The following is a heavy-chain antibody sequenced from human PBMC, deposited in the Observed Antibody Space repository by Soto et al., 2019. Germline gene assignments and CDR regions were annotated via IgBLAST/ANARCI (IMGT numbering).Heavy chain of an antibody. J-gene: IGHJ4*02. Sequence: GASVKVSCKASGGTFSSYAISWVRQAPGQGLEWMGGIIPIFGTANYAQKFQGRVTITADESTSTAYMELSSLRSEDTAVYYCARGLAAEYDFWSGQGFDYWGQGTLVTVSS. CDR1: GGTFSSYA. D-gene: IGHD3-3*01. CDR2: IIPIFGTA. V-gene: IGHV1-69*13. CDR3: ARGLAAEYDFWSGQGFDY.